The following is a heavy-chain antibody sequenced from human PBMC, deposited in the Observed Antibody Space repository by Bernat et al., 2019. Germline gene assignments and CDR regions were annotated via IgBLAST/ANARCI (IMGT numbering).Heavy chain of an antibody. CDR2: INPSGGST. V-gene: IGHV1-46*01. J-gene: IGHJ5*02. Sequence: QVQLVQSGAEVKKPGASVKVSCKASGYTFTSYYMHWVRQAPGQGLEWMGTINPSGGSTSYAQKFQGRVTMTRDTSTSTVYMELSSLRSEDTAVYYCARDALGYSSSWTDNWFDPWGQGTLVTVSS. CDR3: ARDALGYSSSWTDNWFDP. CDR1: GYTFTSYY. D-gene: IGHD6-13*01.